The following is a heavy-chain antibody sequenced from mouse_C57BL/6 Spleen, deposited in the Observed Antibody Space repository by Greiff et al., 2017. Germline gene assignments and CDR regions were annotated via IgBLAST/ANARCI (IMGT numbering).Heavy chain of an antibody. J-gene: IGHJ1*03. CDR2: ISDGGSYT. V-gene: IGHV5-4*01. Sequence: EVMLVESGGGLVKPGGSLKLSCAASGFTFSSYAMSWVRQTPEKRLEWVATISDGGSYTYYPDNVKGRFTISRDNAKNNLYLQMSHLKSEDTAMYYCARDWTGTNGWYFDVWGTGTTVTVSS. CDR1: GFTFSSYA. D-gene: IGHD4-1*01. CDR3: ARDWTGTNGWYFDV.